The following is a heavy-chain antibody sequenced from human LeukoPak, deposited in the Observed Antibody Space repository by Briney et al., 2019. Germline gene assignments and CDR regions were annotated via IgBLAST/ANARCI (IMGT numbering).Heavy chain of an antibody. CDR3: ARDQHTIFGVVTDFDY. D-gene: IGHD3-3*01. J-gene: IGHJ4*02. Sequence: GGSLRLSCAASGFTFSSYSMNWVRQAPGKGLEWVSYISSSSSTIYYADSVKGRFTISRDNAKNSLYLQMNSLRAEDTAVYYCARDQHTIFGVVTDFDYWGQGTLVTVSS. CDR2: ISSSSSTI. CDR1: GFTFSSYS. V-gene: IGHV3-48*01.